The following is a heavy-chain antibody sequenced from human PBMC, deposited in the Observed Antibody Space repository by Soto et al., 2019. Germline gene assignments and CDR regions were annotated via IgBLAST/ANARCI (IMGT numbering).Heavy chain of an antibody. CDR3: GRALLRGINMRPPIRHGVDG. V-gene: IGHV1-46*01. CDR2: INPSGGST. CDR1: GYTFTSYD. Sequence: ASVKVSCKASGYTFTSYDINWMRQATGQGLEWMGVINPSGGSTDYAQKFQGKITMTRDTSTSTVYMELSSLRSEDTALYYSGRALLRGINMRPPIRHGVDGWGQGTTVTVTS. J-gene: IGHJ6*01. D-gene: IGHD3-10*01.